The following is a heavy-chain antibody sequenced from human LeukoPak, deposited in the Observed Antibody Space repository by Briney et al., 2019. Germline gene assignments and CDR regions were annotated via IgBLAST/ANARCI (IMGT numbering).Heavy chain of an antibody. Sequence: ASVTVSCKASGYTFTGYYMHWVRQAPGQGLEWMGWINPNSGGTNYAQKFQGRVTMATDTSTSTAYMELRSLRSDDTAVYYCARQGYDYVWGSYRNDNFDYWGQGTLVTVSS. D-gene: IGHD3-16*02. CDR1: GYTFTGYY. CDR3: ARQGYDYVWGSYRNDNFDY. CDR2: INPNSGGT. V-gene: IGHV1-2*02. J-gene: IGHJ4*02.